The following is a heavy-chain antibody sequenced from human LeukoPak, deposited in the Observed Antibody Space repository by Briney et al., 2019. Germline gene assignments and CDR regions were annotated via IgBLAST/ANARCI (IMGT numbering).Heavy chain of an antibody. J-gene: IGHJ6*03. D-gene: IGHD3-10*01. V-gene: IGHV4-59*01. CDR2: IHYTVST. Sequence: PSETLSLTCTVSGGSISNYYWSWIRQPPRKGLEWIGYIHYTVSTNYNPSLKSRVTISVDTTKNQFSLKLSSVTAADTAVYYCARVEEGYGSGRRENYYYYYMDVWGKGTTVTISS. CDR1: GGSISNYY. CDR3: ARVEEGYGSGRRENYYYYYMDV.